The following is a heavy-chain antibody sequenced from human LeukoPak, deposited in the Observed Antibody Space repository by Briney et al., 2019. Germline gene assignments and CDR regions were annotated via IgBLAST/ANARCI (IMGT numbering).Heavy chain of an antibody. Sequence: ASVKVSCKTSGYTFTAYYMHWVRQAPGQGLEWMGWINPNSGGTNYAQKFQGRVTMTRDTSISTAYMELSRLRSDDTAVYYCARGQSQQLVEVGIDYWGQGTLVTVSS. CDR2: INPNSGGT. CDR1: GYTFTAYY. D-gene: IGHD6-13*01. V-gene: IGHV1-2*02. J-gene: IGHJ4*02. CDR3: ARGQSQQLVEVGIDY.